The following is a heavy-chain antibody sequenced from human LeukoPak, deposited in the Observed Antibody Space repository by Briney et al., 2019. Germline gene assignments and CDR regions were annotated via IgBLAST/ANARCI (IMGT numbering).Heavy chain of an antibody. CDR3: AIWTSGNY. CDR2: MDPTGSQK. CDR1: QFTFNGSW. V-gene: IGHV3-7*01. J-gene: IGHJ4*02. Sequence: GGSLRLSCADSQFTFNGSWMNWGRQAPGKGLEWVANMDPTGSQKRYVDSVRCRFTISKDNPGASLYLDMHSLRAEDTAIYYCAIWTSGNYWGQGTLVNVSS. D-gene: IGHD3-10*01.